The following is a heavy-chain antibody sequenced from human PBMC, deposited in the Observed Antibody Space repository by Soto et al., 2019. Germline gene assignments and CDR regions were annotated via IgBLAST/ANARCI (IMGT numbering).Heavy chain of an antibody. CDR3: ARGEVAVVPATILNIDY. CDR2: ISYDESNK. V-gene: IGHV3-30-3*01. D-gene: IGHD2-2*01. J-gene: IGHJ4*02. Sequence: QVQLVESGGGAVQPGRSLRLSCAASGFTFSSYAMHWVRQAPGKGLEWVAMISYDESNKFYVDSVKGRFTISRDNSKNTLYLQMNSLRAEDTAVYYCARGEVAVVPATILNIDYWGQGTLVTVST. CDR1: GFTFSSYA.